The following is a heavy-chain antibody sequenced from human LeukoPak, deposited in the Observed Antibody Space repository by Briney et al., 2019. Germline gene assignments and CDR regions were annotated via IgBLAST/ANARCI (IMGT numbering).Heavy chain of an antibody. Sequence: GGSLRLSCAAYGFTFSRYGMSWVRQAPGKGLEWVSYISSSNTKYHADSVKGRFTISRDNAKNSLYLEMNSLRDEDTAVYYCARPSLVQAVNIAAFDSWGQGTLVTVSS. J-gene: IGHJ4*02. V-gene: IGHV3-48*02. D-gene: IGHD3-10*01. CDR2: ISSSNTK. CDR3: ARPSLVQAVNIAAFDS. CDR1: GFTFSRYG.